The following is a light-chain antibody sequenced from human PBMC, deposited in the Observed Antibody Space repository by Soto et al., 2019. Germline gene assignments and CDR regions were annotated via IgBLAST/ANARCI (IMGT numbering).Light chain of an antibody. CDR2: GVS. CDR1: QSVSSY. Sequence: EIVLTQSPATLSLSPGERATLSCRASQSVSSYLAWYQQKPGQAPRLLIYGVSSRATGIPDRFSGSGAGTDFTLTISSLEPEDFAVYYCQQRSNWPPITFGQGTRLEIK. CDR3: QQRSNWPPIT. V-gene: IGKV3-11*01. J-gene: IGKJ5*01.